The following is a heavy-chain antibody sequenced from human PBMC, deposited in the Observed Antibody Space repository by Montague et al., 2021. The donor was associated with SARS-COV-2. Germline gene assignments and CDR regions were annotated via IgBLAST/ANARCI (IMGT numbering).Heavy chain of an antibody. CDR3: ARDRPRSYYYDSGTYTWGGYGMDV. CDR1: GGSFSGYY. Sequence: SETLSLTCAVYGGSFSGYYWSWIRQPPGKGLEWIGEINHSGSTKYNPSLKSRVTMSVDTSKDQFSLKLSSVTAANTAVYYCARDRPRSYYYDSGTYTWGGYGMDVWGQGTTVAVSS. J-gene: IGHJ6*02. CDR2: INHSGST. V-gene: IGHV4-34*01. D-gene: IGHD3-10*01.